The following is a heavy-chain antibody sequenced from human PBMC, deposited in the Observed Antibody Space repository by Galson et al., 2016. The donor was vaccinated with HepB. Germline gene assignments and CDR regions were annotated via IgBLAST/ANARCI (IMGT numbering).Heavy chain of an antibody. CDR2: ISYDGSNK. J-gene: IGHJ4*02. CDR3: AKDSNWLGIVVVPAEIDY. D-gene: IGHD2-2*01. Sequence: SLRLSCAASGFTFSSYGMHWVRQAPGKGLEWVAVISYDGSNKYYADSVKGRFTISRDNSKNTLYLQMNSLRAEDTAVCYCAKDSNWLGIVVVPAEIDYWGQGTLVTVSS. CDR1: GFTFSSYG. V-gene: IGHV3-30*18.